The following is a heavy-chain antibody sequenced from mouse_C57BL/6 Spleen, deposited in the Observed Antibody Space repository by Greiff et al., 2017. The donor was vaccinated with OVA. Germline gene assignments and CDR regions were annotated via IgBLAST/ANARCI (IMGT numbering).Heavy chain of an antibody. CDR1: GFNIKDDY. D-gene: IGHD2-5*01. V-gene: IGHV14-4*01. Sequence: VQLQQSGAELVRPGASVKLSCTASGFNIKDDYMHWVKQRPEQGLEWIGWIDPENGDTEYASKFQGKATITADTSSNTAYLQLSSLTSEDTAVYYCTTILPAYYSNYGCFDVWGTGTTVTVFS. J-gene: IGHJ1*03. CDR2: IDPENGDT. CDR3: TTILPAYYSNYGCFDV.